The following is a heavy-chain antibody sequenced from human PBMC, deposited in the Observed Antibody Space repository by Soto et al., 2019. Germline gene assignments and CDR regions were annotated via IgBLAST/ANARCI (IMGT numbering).Heavy chain of an antibody. CDR2: INHSGST. CDR3: GRRRGLYTVTTT. CDR1: GGSFSGYY. V-gene: IGHV4-34*01. D-gene: IGHD4-17*01. J-gene: IGHJ5*02. Sequence: SETLSLTCAVYGGSFSGYYWSWIRQPPGKGLEWIGEINHSGSTNYNPSLKSRVTISVDTSKNQFSLKLSSVTAADTAVYYCGRRRGLYTVTTTWGQGTLVTVSS.